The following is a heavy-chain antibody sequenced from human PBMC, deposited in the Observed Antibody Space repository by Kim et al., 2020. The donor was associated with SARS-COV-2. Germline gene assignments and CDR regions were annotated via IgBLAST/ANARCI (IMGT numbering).Heavy chain of an antibody. CDR1: GFTVSSNY. J-gene: IGHJ6*02. CDR3: AGGPPDKDSSSWYGMTHYYYYGMDV. V-gene: IGHV3-53*01. CDR2: IYIGGST. D-gene: IGHD6-13*01. Sequence: GGSLRLSCAASGFTVSSNYMSWFRQAPGKGLEWGSVIYIGGSTYYADSVTGRFTISRDNSKNTLYLQMNSLRAEDTAGYYCAGGPPDKDSSSWYGMTHYYYYGMDVWGQGTPVTVSS.